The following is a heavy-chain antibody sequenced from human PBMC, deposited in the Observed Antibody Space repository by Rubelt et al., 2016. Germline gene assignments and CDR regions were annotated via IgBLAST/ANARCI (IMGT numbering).Heavy chain of an antibody. CDR2: INHSGST. V-gene: IGHV4-34*01. D-gene: IGHD4-11*01. CDR3: ARGRGYSNYGGMDV. Sequence: QVQLQESGPGLVKPSETLSLTCTVSGGSISSYYWSWIRQPPGKGLEWIGEINHSGSTNYNPSLKSRVTISVNTSKNQFSRKLGSVTAADTAVYYCARGRGYSNYGGMDVWGQGTTVTVSS. CDR1: GGSISSYY. J-gene: IGHJ6*02.